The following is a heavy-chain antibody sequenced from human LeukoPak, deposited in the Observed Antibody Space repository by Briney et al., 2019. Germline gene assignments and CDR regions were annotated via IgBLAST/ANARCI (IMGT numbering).Heavy chain of an antibody. J-gene: IGHJ3*02. CDR1: GGSISSYY. Sequence: KSSETLSLTCTVSGGSISSYYWSWIRQPPGKGLEWIGYIYYSGSTNYNPSLKSRVTISVDTSKDQFSLKLSSVTAADTAVYYCARGCLTAAAPWGAFDIWGQGTMVTVSS. CDR2: IYYSGST. CDR3: ARGCLTAAAPWGAFDI. D-gene: IGHD6-13*01. V-gene: IGHV4-59*01.